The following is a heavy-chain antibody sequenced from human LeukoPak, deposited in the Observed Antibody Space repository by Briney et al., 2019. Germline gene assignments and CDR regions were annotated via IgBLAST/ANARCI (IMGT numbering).Heavy chain of an antibody. CDR2: INHSGST. V-gene: IGHV4-34*01. J-gene: IGHJ5*02. CDR3: ARDLTIFGVARFDP. D-gene: IGHD3-3*01. Sequence: PSETLSLTCAVYGGSFSGYYWSWIRQPPGKGLEWIGEINHSGSTNYNPSLKSRVTISVDTSKNQFSLKLSSVTAADTAVYYCARDLTIFGVARFDPWGQGTPVTVSS. CDR1: GGSFSGYY.